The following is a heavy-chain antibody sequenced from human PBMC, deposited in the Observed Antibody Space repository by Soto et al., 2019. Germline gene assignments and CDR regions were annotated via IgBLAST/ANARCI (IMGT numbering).Heavy chain of an antibody. J-gene: IGHJ6*02. Sequence: SETLSLTCAVYGGSFSGYYWSWIRQPPGKGLEWIGEINHSGSTNYNPSLKSRVTISVDTSKNQFSLKLSSVTAADTAVYCCARGGRRREVGPVLIRGRIYYGMDVWGQGTTVTVSS. D-gene: IGHD3-10*01. CDR3: ARGGRRREVGPVLIRGRIYYGMDV. CDR2: INHSGST. CDR1: GGSFSGYY. V-gene: IGHV4-34*01.